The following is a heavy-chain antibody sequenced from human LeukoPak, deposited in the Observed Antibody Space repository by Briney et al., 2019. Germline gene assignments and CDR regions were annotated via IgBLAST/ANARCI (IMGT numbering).Heavy chain of an antibody. V-gene: IGHV4-34*01. D-gene: IGHD2-15*01. CDR3: ARACPPPGYCSGGSCLNYYYYMDV. Sequence: SETLSLTCAVYGGSFSGYYWSWIRQPPGKGLEWIGEINHSGSTNYNPSLKSRVTISVDTSKNQFSLKLSSVTAADTAVYYCARACPPPGYCSGGSCLNYYYYMDVWGKGTTVTVSS. CDR2: INHSGST. CDR1: GGSFSGYY. J-gene: IGHJ6*03.